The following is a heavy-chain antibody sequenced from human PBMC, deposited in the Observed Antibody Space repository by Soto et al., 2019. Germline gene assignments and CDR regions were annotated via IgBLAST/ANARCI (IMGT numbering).Heavy chain of an antibody. D-gene: IGHD3-16*02. CDR3: AKWGKLRLGELSSPKGRYYYGMDV. CDR1: GFTFSTYA. V-gene: IGHV3-23*01. J-gene: IGHJ6*02. Sequence: LRLSCAASGFTFSTYAMAWVRQAPGKGLEWVSAISGSGGSTYYADSVKGRFTISRDNSKNTLYLQMNSLRAEDTAVYYCAKWGKLRLGELSSPKGRYYYGMDVWGQGTTVTVSS. CDR2: ISGSGGST.